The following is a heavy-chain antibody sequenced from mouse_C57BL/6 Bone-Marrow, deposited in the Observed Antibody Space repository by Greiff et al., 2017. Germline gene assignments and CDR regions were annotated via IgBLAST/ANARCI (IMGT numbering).Heavy chain of an antibody. Sequence: DVMLVESGGDLVKPGGSLKLSCAASGFTFSSYGMSWVRQTPDKRLEWVATISSGGSYTYYPDSVKGRFTISRDNAKNTLYLQMSSLKSEDTAMYYCARRGYGSNFDDWGQGTTLTVSS. CDR1: GFTFSSYG. J-gene: IGHJ2*01. CDR2: ISSGGSYT. V-gene: IGHV5-6*02. CDR3: ARRGYGSNFDD. D-gene: IGHD1-1*01.